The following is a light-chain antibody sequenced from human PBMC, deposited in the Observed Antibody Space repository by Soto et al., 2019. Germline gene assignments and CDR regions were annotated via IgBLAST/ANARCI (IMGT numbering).Light chain of an antibody. CDR3: AAWDDSLNAYV. J-gene: IGLJ1*01. CDR1: SSTIGSNT. CDR2: TNN. Sequence: QSVLTQPPSASGTPGQRVTISCSGSSSTIGSNTVNWFQQPPGTAPKLLIYTNNQRPSGVPDRFSGSKSGTSASLAISGLQSEDEADYYCAAWDDSLNAYVFGTGTKVTVL. V-gene: IGLV1-44*01.